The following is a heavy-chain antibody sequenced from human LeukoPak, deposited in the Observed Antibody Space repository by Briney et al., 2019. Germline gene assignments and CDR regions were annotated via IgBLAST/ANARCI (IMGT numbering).Heavy chain of an antibody. Sequence: ASVKVSCKASGYTFTGYYMHWVRQAPGQGLEWMGRINPNSGGTNYAQKFQGRVTMTRDTSISTAYKELSRLRSDDTAVYYCARGLGGLGIFDYWGQGTLVTVSS. V-gene: IGHV1-2*06. J-gene: IGHJ4*02. CDR3: ARGLGGLGIFDY. CDR1: GYTFTGYY. D-gene: IGHD7-27*01. CDR2: INPNSGGT.